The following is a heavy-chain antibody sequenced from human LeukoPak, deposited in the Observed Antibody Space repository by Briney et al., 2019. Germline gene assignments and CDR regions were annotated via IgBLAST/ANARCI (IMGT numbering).Heavy chain of an antibody. CDR3: ARGGHCSTTSCSNYDGMDV. Sequence: QPGGSLRLSCAASGFTFSNAWMNWVRQAPGKGLEWVSATWYDGSHKYYADSVKGRFTISRDNSKNTLYLQMYSLRADDTGVYFCARGGHCSTTSCSNYDGMDVWGQGTTLTVSS. D-gene: IGHD2-2*01. V-gene: IGHV3-33*08. CDR1: GFTFSNAW. J-gene: IGHJ6*02. CDR2: TWYDGSHK.